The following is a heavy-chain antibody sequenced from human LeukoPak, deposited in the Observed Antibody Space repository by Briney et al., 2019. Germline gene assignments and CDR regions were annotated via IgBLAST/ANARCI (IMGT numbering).Heavy chain of an antibody. CDR1: GGTFSSYA. Sequence: ASVKVSCKASGGTFSSYAISWVRQAPGQGLEWMGGIIPIFGTANYAQKFQGRVTITADKSTSTAYMELSSLRSEDTAVYYCARGVGSSGWYFSWGQGTLVTVSS. V-gene: IGHV1-69*06. CDR2: IIPIFGTA. CDR3: ARGVGSSGWYFS. J-gene: IGHJ5*02. D-gene: IGHD6-19*01.